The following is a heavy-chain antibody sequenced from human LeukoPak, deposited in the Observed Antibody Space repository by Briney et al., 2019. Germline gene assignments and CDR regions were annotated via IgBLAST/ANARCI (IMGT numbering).Heavy chain of an antibody. D-gene: IGHD6-19*01. J-gene: IGHJ4*02. CDR1: GLTFKNFA. Sequence: PGGSLRLSCAASGLTFKNFAMSWVRQAPGKGLEWLAVSSGDEDSIHYADSVRGHFVISTDNSENTSYLHMNNLRAEDTAVYYCTVDLMTGFSSGWHFAYWGQGTLVTVSS. V-gene: IGHV3-23*01. CDR3: TVDLMTGFSSGWHFAY. CDR2: SSGDEDSI.